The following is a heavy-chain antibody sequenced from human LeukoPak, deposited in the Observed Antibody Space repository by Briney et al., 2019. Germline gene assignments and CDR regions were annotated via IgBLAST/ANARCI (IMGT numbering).Heavy chain of an antibody. CDR1: GGTFSSYA. Sequence: GASVKVSCKASGGTFSSYAISWVRQAPGQGLEWMGRIIPILGIANYAQKFQGRVTITADKSTSTAYMELSSLRSEDTAVYYCARNPNGAMVKWFDPWGQGTLVTVSS. J-gene: IGHJ5*02. CDR2: IIPILGIA. V-gene: IGHV1-69*04. D-gene: IGHD5-18*01. CDR3: ARNPNGAMVKWFDP.